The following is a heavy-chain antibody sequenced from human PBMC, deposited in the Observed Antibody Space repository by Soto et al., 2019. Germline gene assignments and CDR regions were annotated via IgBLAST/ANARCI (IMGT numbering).Heavy chain of an antibody. CDR3: AYRVPYVVAVN. J-gene: IGHJ4*02. CDR2: IDTTDGST. D-gene: IGHD2-15*01. CDR1: GFTPISDF. V-gene: IGHV3-23*05. Sequence: VQLLESGGTLVQPGGSLRLSCETSGFTPISDFMSWVRQAPGKGLEWVSGIDTTDGSTYYADSVRGRFSISKDSSKNTLYLQMNSLRAEDTAIYYCAYRVPYVVAVNWGPGTLVTVS.